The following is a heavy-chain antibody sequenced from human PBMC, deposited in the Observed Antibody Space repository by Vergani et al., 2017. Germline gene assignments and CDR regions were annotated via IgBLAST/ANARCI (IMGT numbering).Heavy chain of an antibody. CDR1: GGSFSGYY. V-gene: IGHV4-34*01. D-gene: IGHD3-22*01. CDR3: ARDGHYYYDSQRYRFDP. Sequence: QVQLQQWGAGLLKPSETLSLTCAVYGGSFSGYYWSWIRQPPGTGLEWIGEINHSGSTNYNPSLKSRVTISVDTSKNLFSLKLSSVTAADTAVYYCARDGHYYYDSQRYRFDPWGQGTLVTVSS. J-gene: IGHJ5*02. CDR2: INHSGST.